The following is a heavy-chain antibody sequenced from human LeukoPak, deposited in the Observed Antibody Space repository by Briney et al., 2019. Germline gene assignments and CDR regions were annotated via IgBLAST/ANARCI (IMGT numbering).Heavy chain of an antibody. CDR1: GGSFSGYY. D-gene: IGHD3-22*01. V-gene: IGHV4-34*01. J-gene: IGHJ4*02. CDR2: INHSGST. Sequence: SETLSLTCAVYGGSFSGYYWSWIRQPPGKGLEWIGEINHSGSTNYNPSLKSRVTISVDTSKNQFSLKLSSVTAADTAVYYCARGNNRSGNYLANWARGTRVTVSS. CDR3: ARGNNRSGNYLAN.